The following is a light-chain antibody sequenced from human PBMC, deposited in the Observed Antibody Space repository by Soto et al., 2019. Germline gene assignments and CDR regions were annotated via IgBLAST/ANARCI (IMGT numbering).Light chain of an antibody. CDR3: QSYDSSLSGVV. Sequence: QSVLTQPPSVSGAPGQRVTISCTGSSSNIGAGYEVPWYQQLPGTAPKLLIYGNIYRPSGVPDRFSGSKSDASVSLAITGLQAEDEADYHCQSYDSSLSGVVFGGGTKLTVL. CDR1: SSNIGAGYE. CDR2: GNI. V-gene: IGLV1-40*01. J-gene: IGLJ2*01.